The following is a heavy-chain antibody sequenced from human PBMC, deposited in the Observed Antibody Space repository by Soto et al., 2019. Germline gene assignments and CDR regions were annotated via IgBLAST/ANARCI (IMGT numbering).Heavy chain of an antibody. CDR3: AINYYDRSAYLY. D-gene: IGHD3-22*01. CDR2: IDPSGNGT. Sequence: GASVKISCKASGHTLINYYMHWVRQAPGQGLDWLGKIDPSGNGTSYAERFQGRITLTSDTSTNTVYVELSSLRSEDTAIYYCAINYYDRSAYLYWGQGTLVTVSS. CDR1: GHTLINYY. J-gene: IGHJ4*02. V-gene: IGHV1-46*01.